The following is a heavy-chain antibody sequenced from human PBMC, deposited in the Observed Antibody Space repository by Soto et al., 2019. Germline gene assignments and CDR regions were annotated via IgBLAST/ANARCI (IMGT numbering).Heavy chain of an antibody. CDR2: IHYSGATP. J-gene: IGHJ4*01. D-gene: IGHD2-21*01. CDR3: AIGVKDLDTIGRFDY. Sequence: ASVKVSCKASGYTFTNYYMHWVRQAPGQGLEWMGVIHYSGATPTYAQKFQGRVTMARDTSTSTVYVELSSLASEDTAVYYCAIGVKDLDTIGRFDYSGHETLRSVSS. CDR1: GYTFTNYY. V-gene: IGHV1-46*01.